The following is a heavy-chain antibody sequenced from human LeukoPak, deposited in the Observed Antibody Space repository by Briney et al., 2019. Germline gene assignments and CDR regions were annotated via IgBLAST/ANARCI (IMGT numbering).Heavy chain of an antibody. CDR2: IYYSGST. V-gene: IGHV4-59*01. D-gene: IGHD6-13*01. CDR1: GGSIHSYY. Sequence: SETLSLTCSVSGGSIHSYYWSWIRQPPGKGLEWIGYIYYSGSTNYNPSLKSRVTISVDTSKDQFSLSLSSVTAADTAVYYCARVGIAASGVEYFQHWGQGTLVTVSS. J-gene: IGHJ1*01. CDR3: ARVGIAASGVEYFQH.